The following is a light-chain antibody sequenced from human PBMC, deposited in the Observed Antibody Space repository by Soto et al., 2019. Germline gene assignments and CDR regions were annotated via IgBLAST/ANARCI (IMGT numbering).Light chain of an antibody. J-gene: IGKJ4*01. V-gene: IGKV3-11*01. CDR2: DAS. CDR1: QSVSTY. Sequence: IVLPQSPATLSLSPGERATLSCRASQSVSTYLAWYQQKPGQAPRLLIYDASNRATGIPARFSGSGSGTDFTLTISSLEPEDFAGYYCQQGSNWPPGLTFGGGSKVEIK. CDR3: QQGSNWPPGLT.